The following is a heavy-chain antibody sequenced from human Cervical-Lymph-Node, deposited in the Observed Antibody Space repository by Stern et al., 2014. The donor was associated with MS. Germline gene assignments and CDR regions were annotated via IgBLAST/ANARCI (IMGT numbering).Heavy chain of an antibody. J-gene: IGHJ2*01. V-gene: IGHV4-39*01. CDR1: GASMRSYH. CDR3: ARQGYCSGGSCNYWYFDV. Sequence: QVQLVESGPGLLKPSETLSLTCSVSGASMRSYHWAWIRQPPGKGLEWIGTIYYSGSTYYSPSLKSRVTISVDTSQVRFSLRLSSVTAADTAVYYCARQGYCSGGSCNYWYFDVWGRGTLVTVSS. CDR2: IYYSGST. D-gene: IGHD2-15*01.